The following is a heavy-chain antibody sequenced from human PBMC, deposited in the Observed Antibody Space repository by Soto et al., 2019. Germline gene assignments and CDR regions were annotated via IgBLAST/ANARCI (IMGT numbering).Heavy chain of an antibody. D-gene: IGHD3-3*01. J-gene: IGHJ6*02. Sequence: SVKVSCEASGGTFSSYSISWVREAPGQGLEWMGGIIPIFGTANYAQKFQGRVTITADESTSTAYMELSSLRSEDTAVYYCARDSDYDFWSGPRAPYKYYYYYGMDVWGQGTTVTVSS. V-gene: IGHV1-69*13. CDR1: GGTFSSYS. CDR3: ARDSDYDFWSGPRAPYKYYYYYGMDV. CDR2: IIPIFGTA.